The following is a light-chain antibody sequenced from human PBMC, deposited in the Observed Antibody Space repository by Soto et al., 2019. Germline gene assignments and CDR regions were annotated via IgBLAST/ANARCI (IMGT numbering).Light chain of an antibody. Sequence: EIVLTQSPGTLSLSPGERATLSCRASQSVSSRYLTWYQQKPGQAPRLLIYSASSSASDIPDRLSGSGSGTVCTLTMSRLEPEDFVVDYCQLYASCPPTFGLRNKLDI. CDR2: SAS. V-gene: IGKV3-20*01. J-gene: IGKJ1*01. CDR1: QSVSSRY. CDR3: QLYASCPPT.